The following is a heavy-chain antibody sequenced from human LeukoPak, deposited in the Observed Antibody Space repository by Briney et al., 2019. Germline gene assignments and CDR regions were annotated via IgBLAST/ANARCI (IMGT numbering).Heavy chain of an antibody. CDR3: ARELYDSSGYYHY. CDR1: GFTFSSYT. J-gene: IGHJ4*02. V-gene: IGHV3-21*01. CDR2: ISSVSRYI. D-gene: IGHD3-22*01. Sequence: GGSLRLSCTPSGFTFSSYTMNWVRQAPGKGLEWVSSISSVSRYIYYADSVKGRFTISRDNAKNSLYLQMNSLRAEDTAVYYCARELYDSSGYYHYWGQGTLVTVSS.